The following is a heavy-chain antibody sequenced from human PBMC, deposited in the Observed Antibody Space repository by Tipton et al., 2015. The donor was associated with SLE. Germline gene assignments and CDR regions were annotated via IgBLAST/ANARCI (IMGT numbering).Heavy chain of an antibody. Sequence: TLSLTCTVSGYSISSDYYWGWIRQPPGKGLEWIGYIYYSGSTNYNPSLKSRVTISVDTSKNQFSLKLSPVTAADTAVYYCARGAGAGYSSSWYTFDYWGQGTLVTVSS. CDR1: GYSISSDYY. D-gene: IGHD6-13*01. CDR2: IYYSGST. V-gene: IGHV4-61*01. CDR3: ARGAGAGYSSSWYTFDY. J-gene: IGHJ4*02.